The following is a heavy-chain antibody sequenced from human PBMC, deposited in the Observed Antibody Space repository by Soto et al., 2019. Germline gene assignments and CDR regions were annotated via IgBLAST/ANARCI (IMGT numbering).Heavy chain of an antibody. V-gene: IGHV3-66*04. J-gene: IGHJ4*02. D-gene: IGHD3-9*01. CDR3: ARPYYDILTGYSPVLDY. Sequence: EVQLVESGGGLVQPGGSLRLSCAASGFTVSSNYMSWFRQAQGKGLEWVSVIYSGGSTYYADSVKGRFTISRDNSKNTLYLQMNSLRAEDTAVYYCARPYYDILTGYSPVLDYWGQGTLVTVSS. CDR2: IYSGGST. CDR1: GFTVSSNY.